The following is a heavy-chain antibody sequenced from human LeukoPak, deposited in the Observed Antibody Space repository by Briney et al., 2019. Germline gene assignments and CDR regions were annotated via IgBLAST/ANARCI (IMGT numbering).Heavy chain of an antibody. CDR2: INPTSGGT. CDR3: ARGPITMIVVVITEYFQH. D-gene: IGHD3-22*01. CDR1: GYTFTGYY. Sequence: GASVKVSCKASGYTFTGYYMHWVRQAPGQGLEWMGWINPTSGGTNYAQKFQGRVTMTRDTSISTAYMELSRLRSDDTAVYYCARGPITMIVVVITEYFQHWGQGTLVTVSS. V-gene: IGHV1-2*02. J-gene: IGHJ1*01.